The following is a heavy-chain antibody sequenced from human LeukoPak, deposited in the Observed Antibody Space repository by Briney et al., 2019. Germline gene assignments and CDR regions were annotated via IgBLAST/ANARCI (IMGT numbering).Heavy chain of an antibody. D-gene: IGHD6-13*01. CDR3: ARVTRESSSWFQAPYFDY. J-gene: IGHJ4*02. V-gene: IGHV4-39*07. CDR2: IYYSGST. CDR1: GGSISSSSYY. Sequence: PSETLSLTCTVSGGSISSSSYYWGWIRQPPGKGLEWIGSIYYSGSTYYNPSLKSRVTISVDTSKNQFSLKLSSVTAADTAVYYCARVTRESSSWFQAPYFDYWGQGTLVTVSS.